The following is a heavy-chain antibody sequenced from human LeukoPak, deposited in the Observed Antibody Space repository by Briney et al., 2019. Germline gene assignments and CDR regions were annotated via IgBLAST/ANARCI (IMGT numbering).Heavy chain of an antibody. J-gene: IGHJ6*03. CDR3: ARDGKYSSSPGRYMDV. CDR1: GGTFSSYA. D-gene: IGHD6-6*01. CDR2: IIPIFGTA. V-gene: IGHV1-69*05. Sequence: ASVKVSCKASGGTFSSYAISWVRQAPGQGLEWMGGIIPIFGTANYAQKFQGRVTITTDESTSTAYMELSSLRSEDTAVYYCARDGKYSSSPGRYMDVWGKGTTVTVSS.